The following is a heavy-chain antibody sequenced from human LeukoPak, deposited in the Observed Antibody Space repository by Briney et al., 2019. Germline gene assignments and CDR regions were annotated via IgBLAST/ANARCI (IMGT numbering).Heavy chain of an antibody. CDR2: IDYSGST. D-gene: IGHD4-17*01. CDR3: AREAWVSGDSKYRYYGIDV. V-gene: IGHV4-61*01. Sequence: SETLSLTYTVSGGSVSSGSYYWSWIRQPPGKGLEWIGYIDYSGSTNYTPSLKSRVTISVDTSKNQFSLKLSSVTAADTALYYCAREAWVSGDSKYRYYGIDVWGQGTTVTVSS. CDR1: GGSVSSGSYY. J-gene: IGHJ6*02.